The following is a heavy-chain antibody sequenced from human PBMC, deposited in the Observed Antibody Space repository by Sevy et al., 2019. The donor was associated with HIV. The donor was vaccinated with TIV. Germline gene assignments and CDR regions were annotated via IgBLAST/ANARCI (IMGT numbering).Heavy chain of an antibody. J-gene: IGHJ6*02. CDR2: ISSSSSTI. Sequence: GGSLRLSCAASGFTFSSYSMNWVRQAPGKGLEWVSYISSSSSTIYYADSVKGRFTISRDNAKNSLYLQMNSLRAEDTAVYYCARGAKDIVVVPAATVYYYYGMDVWGQGTTFTVSS. V-gene: IGHV3-48*01. D-gene: IGHD2-2*01. CDR1: GFTFSSYS. CDR3: ARGAKDIVVVPAATVYYYYGMDV.